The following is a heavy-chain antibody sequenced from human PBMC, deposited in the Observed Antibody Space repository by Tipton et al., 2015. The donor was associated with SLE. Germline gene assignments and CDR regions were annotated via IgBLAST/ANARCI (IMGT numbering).Heavy chain of an antibody. V-gene: IGHV4-4*07. Sequence: TLSLTCTVSGDSISRSTWSWIRQPAGKGLEWIGRVRSSGSTNDNPSLTSRVTMSVDTSKNQFSLKLTSATAADTAVYYCARDSPTVAGTFDSWGQGTLVIVSA. D-gene: IGHD6-19*01. CDR3: ARDSPTVAGTFDS. J-gene: IGHJ4*02. CDR1: GDSISRST. CDR2: VRSSGST.